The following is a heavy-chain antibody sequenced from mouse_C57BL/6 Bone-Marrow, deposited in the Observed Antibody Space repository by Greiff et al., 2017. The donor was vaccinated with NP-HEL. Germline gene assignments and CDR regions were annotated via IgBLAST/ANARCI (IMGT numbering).Heavy chain of an antibody. J-gene: IGHJ4*01. D-gene: IGHD2-4*01. Sequence: DVMLVESEGGLVQPGSSMKLSCTASGFTFSDYYMAWVRQVPEKGLEWVANINYDGSSTYYLHSLKSRFIISRDTATTILYLQMSSLKSEDTDKYYCEREGGLRRRIYAIDYWGQGTSVTVSS. CDR3: EREGGLRRRIYAIDY. CDR2: INYDGSST. V-gene: IGHV5-16*01. CDR1: GFTFSDYY.